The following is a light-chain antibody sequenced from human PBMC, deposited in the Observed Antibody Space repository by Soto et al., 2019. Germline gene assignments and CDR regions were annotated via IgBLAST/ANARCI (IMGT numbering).Light chain of an antibody. J-gene: IGKJ5*01. CDR1: QSVSRSY. CDR2: GAS. Sequence: EIVLTQSPGTLSLSPGDRATLSCRASQSVSRSYLAWYQQKPGQAPRLLIYGASNRATGIPARSSGSGSGTDFTLTISSLEPEDFAVYYCQHRYNWLIAFGQGTRLEIK. CDR3: QHRYNWLIA. V-gene: IGKV3D-20*02.